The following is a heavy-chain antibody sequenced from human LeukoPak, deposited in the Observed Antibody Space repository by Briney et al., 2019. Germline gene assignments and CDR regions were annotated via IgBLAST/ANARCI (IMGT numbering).Heavy chain of an antibody. Sequence: SVKVSCKASGGTFSSYAISWVRQAPGQGLEWMGGIIPIFGTADYAQKFQGRVTITADESTSTAYMELSSLRSEDTAVYYCARSVGTSAAGDAFDIWGQGTMVTVSS. V-gene: IGHV1-69*13. J-gene: IGHJ3*02. D-gene: IGHD2-15*01. CDR1: GGTFSSYA. CDR3: ARSVGTSAAGDAFDI. CDR2: IIPIFGTA.